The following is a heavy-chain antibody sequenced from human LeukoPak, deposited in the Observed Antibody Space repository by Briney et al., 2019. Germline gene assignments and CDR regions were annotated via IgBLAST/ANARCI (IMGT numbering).Heavy chain of an antibody. CDR3: AKWSGSYYVGYFQH. V-gene: IGHV3-33*06. D-gene: IGHD1-26*01. CDR1: GFTFSSYG. J-gene: IGHJ1*01. Sequence: GGSLRLSCAASGFTFSSYGMHWVRQAPGKGLEWVAVIWYDGSNKYYADSVKGRFTISRDNSKNTLYLQMNSLRAEDTAVYYCAKWSGSYYVGYFQHWGQGTLVTVSS. CDR2: IWYDGSNK.